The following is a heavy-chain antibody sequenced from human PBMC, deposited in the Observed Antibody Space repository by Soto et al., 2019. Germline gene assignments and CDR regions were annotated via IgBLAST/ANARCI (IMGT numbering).Heavy chain of an antibody. V-gene: IGHV4-34*01. Sequence: PSEALSLTCAVYGGSFSGYYLSWIRQPPGKGLEWIGEINHSGSTNYNPSLKSRVTISVDTSKNQFSLKLSSVTAADTAVYYRARDDSWGQGHMVTVSS. CDR2: INHSGST. J-gene: IGHJ4*02. CDR3: ARDDS. CDR1: GGSFSGYY.